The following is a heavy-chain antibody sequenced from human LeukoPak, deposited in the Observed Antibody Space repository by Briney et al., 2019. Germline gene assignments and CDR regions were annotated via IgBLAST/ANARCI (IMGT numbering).Heavy chain of an antibody. CDR2: IYSGGDT. D-gene: IGHD4/OR15-4a*01. Sequence: PGGSLRLSCAASGFTVGNNYMRWVRQAPWKGLEWVSVIYSGGDTYYADPVKGRFTISRDSSKNTLYLQMNSLRAEDTAMYYCARDPSAVAANTYGWGQGTQVTVSS. V-gene: IGHV3-66*01. CDR1: GFTVGNNY. J-gene: IGHJ4*02. CDR3: ARDPSAVAANTYG.